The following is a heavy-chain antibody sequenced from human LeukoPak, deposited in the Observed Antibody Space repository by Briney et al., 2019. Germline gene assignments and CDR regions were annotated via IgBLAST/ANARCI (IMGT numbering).Heavy chain of an antibody. J-gene: IGHJ4*02. CDR2: IYPGDSDT. V-gene: IGHV5-51*01. Sequence: GESLKISCKGSGYSFTSYWLGWVRQMPGKGLEWMGIIYPGDSDTRYSPSFQGQVTISADKSISTAYLQWSSLKASDTAMYYCARQFAYYYDSSGYYHFDYWGQGTLVTVSS. D-gene: IGHD3-22*01. CDR1: GYSFTSYW. CDR3: ARQFAYYYDSSGYYHFDY.